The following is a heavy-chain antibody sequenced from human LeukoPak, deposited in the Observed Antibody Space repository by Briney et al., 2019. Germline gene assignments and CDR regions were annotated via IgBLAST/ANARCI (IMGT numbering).Heavy chain of an antibody. CDR3: VRRRGSAYGVLDY. V-gene: IGHV3-11*01. CDR2: TSSIGTT. J-gene: IGHJ4*02. CDR1: GFTFSDYY. D-gene: IGHD5-18*01. Sequence: GESLRLSCAASGFTFSDYYMAWIRQAPGKGLEWVSYTSSIGTTYYEDSVKGRFTISRDNAKNSLDLQMNSLTVEDTAVYYCVRRRGSAYGVLDYWGQGALVTVSP.